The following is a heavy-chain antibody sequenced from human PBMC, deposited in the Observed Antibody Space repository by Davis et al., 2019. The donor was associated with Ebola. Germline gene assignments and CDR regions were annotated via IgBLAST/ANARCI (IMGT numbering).Heavy chain of an antibody. V-gene: IGHV3-23*01. CDR2: ITAAGSI. J-gene: IGHJ6*02. Sequence: GESLKTSCAASGFPLRSYSMSWVRQAPRKGLEWVSDITAAGSIYYADSVKGRFTISRDDSKNTLYLQMNNLRAEDTAVYYCAKDGRPTRPYYYGMDVWGQGTTVTVSS. D-gene: IGHD1-1*01. CDR1: GFPLRSYS. CDR3: AKDGRPTRPYYYGMDV.